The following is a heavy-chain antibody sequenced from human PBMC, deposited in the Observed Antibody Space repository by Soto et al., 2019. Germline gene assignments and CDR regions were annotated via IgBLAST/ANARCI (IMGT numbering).Heavy chain of an antibody. D-gene: IGHD3-3*01. CDR2: ISGYTSKT. Sequence: ASVKVSCKSSGYTFTTYGVAWVRQAPVQGLEWLGWISGYTSKTNYAQSFQGRLMITADKSTSTAYMELTGLTSDDTTMYFCARDKQVDLEWSGWFDPWGQGTLVTVSS. V-gene: IGHV1-18*04. J-gene: IGHJ5*02. CDR3: ARDKQVDLEWSGWFDP. CDR1: GYTFTTYG.